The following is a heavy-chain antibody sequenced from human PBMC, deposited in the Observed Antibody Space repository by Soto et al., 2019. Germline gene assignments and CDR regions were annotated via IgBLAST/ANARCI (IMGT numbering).Heavy chain of an antibody. J-gene: IGHJ6*03. V-gene: IGHV5-51*01. Sequence: PGESLKISCKGSGYSFTSYWIGWVRQMPGKGLEWMGIIYPGDSDTRYSPSFQGQVTISADKSISTAYLQWSSLKASDTAMYYCVRMGYCSSTSCYEGRSYYYYYMDVWGKGTTVTVSS. D-gene: IGHD2-2*01. CDR2: IYPGDSDT. CDR3: VRMGYCSSTSCYEGRSYYYYYMDV. CDR1: GYSFTSYW.